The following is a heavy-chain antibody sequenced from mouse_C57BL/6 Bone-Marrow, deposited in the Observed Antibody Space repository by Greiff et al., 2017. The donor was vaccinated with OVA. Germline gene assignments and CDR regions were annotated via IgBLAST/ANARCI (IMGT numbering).Heavy chain of an antibody. D-gene: IGHD2-5*01. V-gene: IGHV1-50*01. CDR3: ATRVKYYAMDF. J-gene: IGHJ4*01. CDR1: GYTFTSYW. CDR2: IDPTDSYT. Sequence: QVQLQQPGAELVKPGASVKMSCKASGYTFTSYWMQWVKQRPGQGLEWIGEIDPTDSYTNYNQKFKGKATLTVDTSSSTAYMQLSSLTSEDSAVYYCATRVKYYAMDFECQGTSVTVSS.